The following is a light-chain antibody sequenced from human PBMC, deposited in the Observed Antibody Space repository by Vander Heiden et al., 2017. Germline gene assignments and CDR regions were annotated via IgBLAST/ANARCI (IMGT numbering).Light chain of an antibody. Sequence: DIQMTQSPSSLSASVGDRVTITCRASQSVSTYLNWYQQKPGKAPKVLIYAASSLQSGVPSKFSGSGSGTEFTLTISSLQPEDFATYYCQQSDDTPFTFGGGTKVEIK. CDR3: QQSDDTPFT. V-gene: IGKV1-39*01. CDR1: QSVSTY. CDR2: AAS. J-gene: IGKJ4*01.